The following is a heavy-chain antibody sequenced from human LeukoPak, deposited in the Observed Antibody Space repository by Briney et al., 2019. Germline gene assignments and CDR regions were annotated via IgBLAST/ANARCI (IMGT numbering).Heavy chain of an antibody. CDR1: GFTFSSYA. V-gene: IGHV3-23*01. J-gene: IGHJ4*02. Sequence: PGGSLRLSCAASGFTFSSYAMSWVRQAPGKGLEWVSAISGSGGSTYYADSVKGRFTISRDNSKNTLYLQMNSLRAEDTAVYYCAKHEPLTMIVVVPLLDYWGQGTLVTVSS. D-gene: IGHD3-22*01. CDR2: ISGSGGST. CDR3: AKHEPLTMIVVVPLLDY.